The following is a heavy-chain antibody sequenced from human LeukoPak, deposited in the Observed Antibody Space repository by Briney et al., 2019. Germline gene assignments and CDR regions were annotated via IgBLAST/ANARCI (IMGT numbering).Heavy chain of an antibody. CDR2: ISGSGGST. J-gene: IGHJ4*02. V-gene: IGHV3-23*01. CDR1: GFTFSSYA. D-gene: IGHD3-3*01. CDR3: AKVVYDFWSGYYF. Sequence: GGSLRLSCAASGFTFSSYAITWVRQAPGKGLEWVSAISGSGGSTYYADSVKGRFTISRDNSKNTLYLQMNSLRAEDTAVYYCAKVVYDFWSGYYFWGQGTLVTVSS.